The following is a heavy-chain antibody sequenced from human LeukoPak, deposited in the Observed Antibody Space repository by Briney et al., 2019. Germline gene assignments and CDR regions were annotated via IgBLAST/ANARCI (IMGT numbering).Heavy chain of an antibody. CDR1: GFTFSSYE. Sequence: GGSLRLSCAASGFTFSSYEMNWVRQAPGKGLEWVSYISSSGSTIYYADSVKGRFTISRDNAKNSLYLQMNSLRAEDTAVYYCARVRYSGSYHNAFDIWGQGTMVTVSS. V-gene: IGHV3-48*03. J-gene: IGHJ3*02. CDR3: ARVRYSGSYHNAFDI. CDR2: ISSSGSTI. D-gene: IGHD1-26*01.